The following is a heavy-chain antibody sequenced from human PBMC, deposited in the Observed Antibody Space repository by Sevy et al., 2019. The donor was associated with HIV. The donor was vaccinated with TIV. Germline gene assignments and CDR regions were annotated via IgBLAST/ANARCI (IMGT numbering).Heavy chain of an antibody. CDR1: GGSISSGGYY. Sequence: SETLSLTCTVSGGSISSGGYYWSWIRQHPGKGLEWIGYIYYSGSTYYYPSLKSRVTISVDTSKNQFSLKLSSVTAADTAVYYCARAWDDILTGYNMAFNSWGQGTLVTVSS. D-gene: IGHD3-9*01. J-gene: IGHJ5*02. CDR2: IYYSGST. V-gene: IGHV4-31*03. CDR3: ARAWDDILTGYNMAFNS.